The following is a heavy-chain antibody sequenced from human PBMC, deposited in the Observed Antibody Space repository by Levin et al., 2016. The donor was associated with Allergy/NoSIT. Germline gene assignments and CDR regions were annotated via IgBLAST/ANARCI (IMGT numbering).Heavy chain of an antibody. V-gene: IGHV5-51*01. D-gene: IGHD4-17*01. Sequence: GESLKISCKASGYIFSNYWIGWVRQMPGKGLEWMGIIYPGDSDTTYSPSFQGQVTISVDKSFNTAYLQWSSLKASDTAMYYCARTTVTTLDYWGQGTLVTVSS. CDR3: ARTTVTTLDY. CDR1: GYIFSNYW. CDR2: IYPGDSDT. J-gene: IGHJ4*02.